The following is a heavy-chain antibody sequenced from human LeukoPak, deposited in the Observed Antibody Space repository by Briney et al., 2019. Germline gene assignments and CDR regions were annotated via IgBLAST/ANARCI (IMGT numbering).Heavy chain of an antibody. CDR3: ARRGYYYDSSGKHWYFDL. CDR1: GGSISNFY. D-gene: IGHD3-22*01. Sequence: SETLSLTCTVSGGSISNFYWSWIRQPPGKGLGWIGYIYYSGSTSYNPSLKSRVTISVDTSENQFSLNLSSVTATDTAVYYCARRGYYYDSSGKHWYFDLWGRGTLVTVSS. V-gene: IGHV4-59*08. J-gene: IGHJ2*01. CDR2: IYYSGST.